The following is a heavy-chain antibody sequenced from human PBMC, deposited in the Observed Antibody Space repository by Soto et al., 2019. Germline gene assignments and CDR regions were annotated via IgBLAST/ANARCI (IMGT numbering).Heavy chain of an antibody. Sequence: QVQLVESGGGVVQPGRSLRLSCAASGFTFSSYGMHWVRQAPGKGLEWVAVISYDGSNKYYADSVKGRFTISRDNSKNTLYLQMNSPRAEDTAVYYCAKVVAATHNNWFDPWGQGTLVTVSS. J-gene: IGHJ5*02. CDR1: GFTFSSYG. CDR3: AKVVAATHNNWFDP. CDR2: ISYDGSNK. V-gene: IGHV3-30*18. D-gene: IGHD2-15*01.